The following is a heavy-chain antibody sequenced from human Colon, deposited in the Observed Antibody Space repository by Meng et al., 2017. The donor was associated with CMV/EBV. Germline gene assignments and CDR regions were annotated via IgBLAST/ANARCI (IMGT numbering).Heavy chain of an antibody. CDR3: ARGRPNWSGVLDY. J-gene: IGHJ4*02. D-gene: IGHD1-1*01. CDR1: GYTVTSYG. Sequence: VQLVQSGAEVKEPGASVLVSFRSSGYTVTSYGINWVRQAPGQGLEWMGWISGSTGYTNRAQKFQGRVTMTTDTSTSTAYLALTSLTSNDTAVYYCARGRPNWSGVLDYWGQGTLVTVSS. V-gene: IGHV1-18*01. CDR2: ISGSTGYT.